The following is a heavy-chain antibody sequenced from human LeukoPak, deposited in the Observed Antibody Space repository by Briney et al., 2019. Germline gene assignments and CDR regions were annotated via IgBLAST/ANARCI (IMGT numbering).Heavy chain of an antibody. CDR2: IYYAGST. Sequence: KPSETLSLTCTVSGGSISATSHYWGWIRQPPGKGLEWIGGIYYAGSTSFNPSLKSRVSISVDTSKNQLSLRLNSVTAADTAVYYCVRQGSDSGGYSNRPFDYWGQGALVTVSS. CDR1: GGSISATSHY. J-gene: IGHJ4*02. CDR3: VRQGSDSGGYSNRPFDY. D-gene: IGHD3-22*01. V-gene: IGHV4-39*01.